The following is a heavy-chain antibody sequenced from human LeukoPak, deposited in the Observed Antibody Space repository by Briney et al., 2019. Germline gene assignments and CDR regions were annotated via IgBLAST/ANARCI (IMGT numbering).Heavy chain of an antibody. J-gene: IGHJ4*02. V-gene: IGHV3-23*01. D-gene: IGHD4-17*01. CDR1: GFTFSSYA. Sequence: PGGSLRLSCAASGFTFSSYAMSWVRQAPGKGLEWVSAISGSGGSTYYADSVKGRFTISRDNSKNTLYLQMNSLRAEDTAVYYCAILSTSDYGDYGGYWGQGTLVTVSS. CDR2: ISGSGGST. CDR3: AILSTSDYGDYGGY.